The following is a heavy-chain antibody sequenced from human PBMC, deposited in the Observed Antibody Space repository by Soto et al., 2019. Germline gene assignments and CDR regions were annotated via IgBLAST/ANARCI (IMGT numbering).Heavy chain of an antibody. D-gene: IGHD6-13*01. CDR2: IIPIFGTA. CDR3: AREDSSYSSSWYVYYYYGMDV. J-gene: IGHJ6*02. CDR1: GGTFSSYA. V-gene: IGHV1-69*12. Sequence: QVQLVQSGAEVKKPGSSVKVSCKASGGTFSSYAISWVRQAPGQGLEWMGGIIPIFGTANYAQKFQGRVTITADESTSTGYMELSSLRSEDTAVYYCAREDSSYSSSWYVYYYYGMDVWGQGTTVTVSS.